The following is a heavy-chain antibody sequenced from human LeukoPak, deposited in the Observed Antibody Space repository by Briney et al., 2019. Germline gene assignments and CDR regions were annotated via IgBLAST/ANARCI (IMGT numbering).Heavy chain of an antibody. V-gene: IGHV1-24*01. CDR1: GYTLTGLS. D-gene: IGHD3-10*01. J-gene: IGHJ4*02. CDR2: FGPEDVET. CDR3: ARDGSQLLWFGELSPPFIWGTSRYFDY. Sequence: GASVKVSCKVSGYTLTGLSMHSGRQAPRNRLEGLGGFGPEDVETIYAQNLQGRVTMTEDPSTARAYMELSSLRSEHPAVYYCARDGSQLLWFGELSPPFIWGTSRYFDYWGQGTLVTVSS.